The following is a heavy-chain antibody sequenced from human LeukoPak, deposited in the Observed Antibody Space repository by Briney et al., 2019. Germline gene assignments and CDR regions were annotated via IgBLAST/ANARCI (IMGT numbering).Heavy chain of an antibody. V-gene: IGHV4-34*01. CDR3: ASGRWPQGY. D-gene: IGHD2-15*01. Sequence: SETLSLTCAVYGGSFSGYYWSWIRQPPVKGLEWIGEINHSGSTNYNPSLKSRVTISVDTSKNQFSLKLSSVTAADTAVYYCASGRWPQGYWGQGTLVTVSS. CDR1: GGSFSGYY. J-gene: IGHJ4*02. CDR2: INHSGST.